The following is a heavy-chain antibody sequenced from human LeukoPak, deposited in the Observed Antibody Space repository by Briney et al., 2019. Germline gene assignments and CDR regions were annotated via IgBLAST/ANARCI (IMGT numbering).Heavy chain of an antibody. CDR3: ARDIYYYDSSGYSDY. CDR2: ISSSGGST. CDR1: GFTFSSYA. D-gene: IGHD3-22*01. Sequence: GGSLRLSCAASGFTFSSYAMNWVRQAPGKGLEWVSGISSSGGSTYYADSVKGRFTISRDNSKNTLYLQMNSLRAEDTAVYYCARDIYYYDSSGYSDYWGQGTLVTVSS. J-gene: IGHJ4*02. V-gene: IGHV3-23*01.